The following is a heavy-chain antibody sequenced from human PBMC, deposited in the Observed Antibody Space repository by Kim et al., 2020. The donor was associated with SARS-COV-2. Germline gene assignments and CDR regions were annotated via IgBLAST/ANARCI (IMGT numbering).Heavy chain of an antibody. J-gene: IGHJ4*02. D-gene: IGHD2-15*01. V-gene: IGHV4-59*13. CDR3: ARAPYCSGGSCYDY. Sequence: SETLSLTCTVSGGSISSYYWSWIRQPPGKGLEWIGYIYYSGSTNYNPSLKSRVTISVDTSKNQFSLKLSSLTAADTAVYYCARAPYCSGGSCYDYWGQGTLVTVSS. CDR1: GGSISSYY. CDR2: IYYSGST.